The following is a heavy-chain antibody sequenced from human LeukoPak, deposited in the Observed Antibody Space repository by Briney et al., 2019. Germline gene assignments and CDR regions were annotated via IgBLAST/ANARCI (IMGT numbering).Heavy chain of an antibody. CDR2: ISGSGGST. D-gene: IGHD6-6*01. J-gene: IGHJ5*02. V-gene: IGHV3-23*01. CDR1: GFTFSSYA. Sequence: GGSLRLSXAASGFTFSSYAMSWVRQAPGKGLEWVSAISGSGGSTYYADSVKGRFTISRDNSKNTLYLQMNSLRAEDTAVYYSAKDYRPCWFDPWGQGTLVTVSS. CDR3: AKDYRPCWFDP.